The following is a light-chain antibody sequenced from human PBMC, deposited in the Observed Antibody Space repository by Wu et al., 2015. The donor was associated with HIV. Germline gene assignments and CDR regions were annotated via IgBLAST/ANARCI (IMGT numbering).Light chain of an antibody. CDR2: AAS. CDR1: QTIRNN. J-gene: IGKJ1*01. Sequence: PGTRATLSCRTSQTIRNNLAWYQQRPGQAPRLLIYAASTRATGIPARFSGSGSGAEFTLTISSLQSEDFAVYYCQQYNKWPRSFGQGPRWKSN. V-gene: IGKV3-15*01. CDR3: QQYNKWPRS.